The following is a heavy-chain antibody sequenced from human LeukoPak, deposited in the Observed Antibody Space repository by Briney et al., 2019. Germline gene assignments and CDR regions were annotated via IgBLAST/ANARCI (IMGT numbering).Heavy chain of an antibody. CDR1: GGSISSYY. D-gene: IGHD1-26*01. CDR2: IYYSGST. V-gene: IGHV4-59*01. CDR3: ARGKGATGKIEYFQH. Sequence: SETLSLTCTVSGGSISSYYWSWIRQPPGKGLKWIGYIYYSGSTNYNPSLKSRVTISVDTSKNQFSLKLSSVTAADTAVYYCARGKGATGKIEYFQHWGQGTLVTVSS. J-gene: IGHJ1*01.